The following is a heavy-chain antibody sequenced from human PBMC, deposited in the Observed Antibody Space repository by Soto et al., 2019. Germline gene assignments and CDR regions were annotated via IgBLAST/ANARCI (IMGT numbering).Heavy chain of an antibody. Sequence: VHLVQSGAEVKKPGASAKVSCKGSGHAFTTYGITWVRQAPGQGLEWRGWISAHNGNTNYAQKLQGRVTVTRDTSTSTAYMELRSLRSDDTAVYYCARGRYGDYWGQGALVTVSS. CDR1: GHAFTTYG. V-gene: IGHV1-18*01. D-gene: IGHD1-1*01. CDR2: ISAHNGNT. CDR3: ARGRYGDY. J-gene: IGHJ4*02.